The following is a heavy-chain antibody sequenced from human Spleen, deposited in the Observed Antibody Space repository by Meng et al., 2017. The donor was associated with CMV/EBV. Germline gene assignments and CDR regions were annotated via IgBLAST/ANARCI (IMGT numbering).Heavy chain of an antibody. J-gene: IGHJ5*02. Sequence: GGSLRLSCAASGITFSSYSMNWVRQAPGQGLEWVSYISASSRTIYYAESVKGRFAISRDSAKNSLYLQMNNLRADDTAVYYCATTARNSHPGSVMDPWGQGILVTVSS. CDR1: GITFSSYS. D-gene: IGHD2-8*01. CDR2: ISASSRTI. V-gene: IGHV3-48*04. CDR3: ATTARNSHPGSVMDP.